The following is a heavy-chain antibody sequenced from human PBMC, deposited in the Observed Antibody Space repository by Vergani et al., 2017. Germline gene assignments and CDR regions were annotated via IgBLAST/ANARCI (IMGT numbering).Heavy chain of an antibody. CDR1: GGSVSSGSYY. CDR3: ARAEGGYYAFDI. J-gene: IGHJ3*02. Sequence: QVQLQESGPGLVKPSETLSLTCTVSGGSVSSGSYYWSWIRQPAGKGLEWIGYIYYSGSTNYNPSLKSRVTISVDTSKNQFSLKLSSVTAADTAVYYCARAEGGYYAFDIWGQGTMVTVSS. D-gene: IGHD3-22*01. CDR2: IYYSGST. V-gene: IGHV4-61*10.